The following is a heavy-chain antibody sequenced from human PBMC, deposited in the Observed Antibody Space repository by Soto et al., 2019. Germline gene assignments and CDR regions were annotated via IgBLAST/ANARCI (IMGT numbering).Heavy chain of an antibody. CDR1: GGTFSSFG. CDR3: AREGSGYNF. D-gene: IGHD5-12*01. Sequence: SVKISCKASGGTFSSFGISWVRQAPGQGLEWMGGIIPVSGRPNYAQRFRGRLTITADEYTSTSYMELIDLGSEDTAVYYCAREGSGYNFWGEGTQVTVSS. CDR2: IIPVSGRP. J-gene: IGHJ1*01. V-gene: IGHV1-69*13.